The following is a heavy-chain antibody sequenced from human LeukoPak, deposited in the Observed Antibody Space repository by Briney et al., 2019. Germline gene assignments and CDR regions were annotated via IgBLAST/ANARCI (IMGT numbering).Heavy chain of an antibody. D-gene: IGHD3-10*01. CDR3: ARVGTYYRSLDS. V-gene: IGHV4-59*01. CDR2: IYHSGGN. CDR1: GGSINDAS. J-gene: IGHJ4*02. Sequence: SETQSLTCTVSGGSINDASWNWIRQSPGQGLEWIGYIYHSGGNNYNPSLKSRVTISLDTSKNQFSLKLSSVTAADTAVYYCARVGTYYRSLDSWGQGTLVTVSS.